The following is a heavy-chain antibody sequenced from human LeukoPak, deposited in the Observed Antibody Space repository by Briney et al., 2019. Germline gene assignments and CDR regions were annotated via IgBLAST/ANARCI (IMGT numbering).Heavy chain of an antibody. J-gene: IGHJ4*02. V-gene: IGHV3-21*01. CDR2: ISSSSSYI. CDR1: GFTFSSYS. D-gene: IGHD6-19*01. Sequence: PGGSLRLSCAASGFTFSSYSMNWVRQAPGKGLEWVSSISSSSSYIYYADSVKGRFTISRDNAKNSLYLQMNSLRAEDTAVYYCARDPHPIAVAEYYFDYWGQGTLVTVSS. CDR3: ARDPHPIAVAEYYFDY.